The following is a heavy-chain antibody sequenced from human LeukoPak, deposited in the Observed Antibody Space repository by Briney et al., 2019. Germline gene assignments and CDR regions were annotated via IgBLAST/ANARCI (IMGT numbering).Heavy chain of an antibody. CDR1: GFTFSDYY. CDR3: ARDKVLLGYRHDAFDI. Sequence: GGSLRLSCAASGFTFSDYYMSWIRQAPGKGLEWVSYISSSGSTIYYADSVKGRFTISRDNAKNSLYLQMNSLRAEDTAVYYCARDKVLLGYRHDAFDIWGQGTMVTVSS. V-gene: IGHV3-11*01. CDR2: ISSSGSTI. D-gene: IGHD7-27*01. J-gene: IGHJ3*02.